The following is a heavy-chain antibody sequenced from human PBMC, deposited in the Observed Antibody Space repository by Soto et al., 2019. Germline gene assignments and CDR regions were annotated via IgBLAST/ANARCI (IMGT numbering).Heavy chain of an antibody. J-gene: IGHJ4*02. Sequence: VGSLRLSGEVSRFVFSDYAMHWVRLPPGKGLEWVATVWSDGSKDFHADSVKGRFTISRDNSKKSLYLQMNSLRAEDTAVYYCARELRGKGNTLSRGIDFWGQGTLVTVSS. V-gene: IGHV3-33*01. D-gene: IGHD3-10*01. CDR2: VWSDGSKD. CDR1: RFVFSDYA. CDR3: ARELRGKGNTLSRGIDF.